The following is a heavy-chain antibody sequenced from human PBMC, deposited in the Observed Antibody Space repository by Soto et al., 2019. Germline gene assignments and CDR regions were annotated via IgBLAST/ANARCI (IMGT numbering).Heavy chain of an antibody. CDR1: VYTFTGYY. CDR2: INPNSGGT. Sequence: GXSVKVSCKASVYTFTGYYMHWVRQAPGQGLEWMGWINPNSGGTNYAQKFQGRVTMTRDTSISTAYMELSRLRSDDTAVYYCAREAYDILTGSPHGMDVWGQGTTVTVSS. CDR3: AREAYDILTGSPHGMDV. J-gene: IGHJ6*02. V-gene: IGHV1-2*02. D-gene: IGHD3-9*01.